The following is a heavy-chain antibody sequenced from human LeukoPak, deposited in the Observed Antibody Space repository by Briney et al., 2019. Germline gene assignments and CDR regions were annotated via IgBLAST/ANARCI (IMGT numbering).Heavy chain of an antibody. CDR2: IYNRGST. J-gene: IGHJ2*01. CDR3: ARGMVRYWYFDL. V-gene: IGHV4-59*01. D-gene: IGHD3-10*01. Sequence: PSETLSLTCTVSGGSISSYYWSWIRQPPGKGLEWIGYIYNRGSTYYNPSLKSRVSISVDTSKHQFSLRLSSVTSADAAVYYCARGMVRYWYFDLWGRGTLVTVSS. CDR1: GGSISSYY.